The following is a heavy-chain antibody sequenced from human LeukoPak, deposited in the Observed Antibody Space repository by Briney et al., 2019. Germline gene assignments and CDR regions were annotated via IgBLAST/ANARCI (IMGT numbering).Heavy chain of an antibody. CDR3: AKVDDYGDGELDY. CDR1: GFTFDDYA. J-gene: IGHJ4*02. D-gene: IGHD4-17*01. Sequence: GGSLRLSCAASGFTFDDYAMHWVRQYPGKGLEWVSGISWNSGSIGYADSVKGRFTISRDNAKNSLYLQMNSLRTEDTALYYCAKVDDYGDGELDYWGQGTLVTVSS. V-gene: IGHV3-9*01. CDR2: ISWNSGSI.